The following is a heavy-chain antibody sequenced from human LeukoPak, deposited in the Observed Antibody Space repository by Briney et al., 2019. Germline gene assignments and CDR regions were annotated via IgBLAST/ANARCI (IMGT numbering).Heavy chain of an antibody. CDR3: AKEGGTSRFDY. Sequence: GGSLRLSCAASGFTFSSYNMNWVRQAPGKGLEWVSSISSTSSNIYYADSLKGRFTISRDNSKNTLYLQMNSLRAEDTAVYYCAKEGGTSRFDYWGQGTLVTVSS. CDR1: GFTFSSYN. D-gene: IGHD3/OR15-3a*01. J-gene: IGHJ4*02. V-gene: IGHV3-21*01. CDR2: ISSTSSNI.